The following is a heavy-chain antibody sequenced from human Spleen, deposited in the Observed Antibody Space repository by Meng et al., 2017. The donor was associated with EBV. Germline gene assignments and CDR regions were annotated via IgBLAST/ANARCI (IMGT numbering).Heavy chain of an antibody. CDR1: GGTHNSYS. J-gene: IGHJ4*02. D-gene: IGHD3-22*01. CDR2: IILFFGSP. CDR3: ARDYDSSGYSFYY. Sequence: QVQLVKVGTEVKRPGSSGKVSCKASGGTHNSYSIGWVRQAPGQGLEWMGGIILFFGSPNYAHKFQGRLTITADESTSTVYMELSSLRSEDTAVYYCARDYDSSGYSFYYWGQGTLVTVSS. V-gene: IGHV1-69*01.